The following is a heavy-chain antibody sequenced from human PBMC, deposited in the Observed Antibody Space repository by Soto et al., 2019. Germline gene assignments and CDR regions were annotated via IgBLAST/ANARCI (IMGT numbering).Heavy chain of an antibody. CDR1: GFSLSTSGVG. Sequence: SGPTLVNPTQTLTLTCPFSGFSLSTSGVGVGWIRQPPGKALEWLALIYWDDDKRYSPSLKSRLTITKDTSKNQVVLTMTNMDPVDTATYYCAHLARITIFGVVIIAFDYWGQGTLVTVSS. CDR2: IYWDDDK. CDR3: AHLARITIFGVVIIAFDY. J-gene: IGHJ4*02. D-gene: IGHD3-3*01. V-gene: IGHV2-5*02.